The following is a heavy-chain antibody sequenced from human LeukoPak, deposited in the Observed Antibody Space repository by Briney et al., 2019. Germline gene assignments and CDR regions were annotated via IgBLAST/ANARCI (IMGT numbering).Heavy chain of an antibody. J-gene: IGHJ4*02. Sequence: SQTLSLTCAISGDTVSNKNAAWNWIRQSPSGGLEWLGRTYYRSKWYNDYAVSMKGRIDINPDTSKNQFSLRLNPVTPEDTAVYFCAREGVGATMANWGQGTLVTVSS. CDR1: GDTVSNKNAA. CDR2: TYYRSKWYN. D-gene: IGHD1-26*01. V-gene: IGHV6-1*01. CDR3: AREGVGATMAN.